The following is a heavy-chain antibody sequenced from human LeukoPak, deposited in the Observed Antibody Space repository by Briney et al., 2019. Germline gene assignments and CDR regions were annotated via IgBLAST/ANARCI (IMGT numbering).Heavy chain of an antibody. CDR1: GFTFSSYV. D-gene: IGHD6-13*01. Sequence: GGSLRLSCAASGFTFSSYVMHWVRQAPGKGLEWGAVIWYDGSNKYYADSVKGRFTISRDNSKNTLYLQMNSLRAEDTAVYYCARGESSSWSRFDYWGQGTLVTVSS. V-gene: IGHV3-33*01. J-gene: IGHJ4*02. CDR2: IWYDGSNK. CDR3: ARGESSSWSRFDY.